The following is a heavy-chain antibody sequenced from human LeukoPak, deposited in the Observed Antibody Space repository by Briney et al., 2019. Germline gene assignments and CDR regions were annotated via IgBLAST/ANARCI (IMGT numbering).Heavy chain of an antibody. V-gene: IGHV3-23*01. Sequence: GGSLRLSCAATGFTFSSYAMSWVRQAPGQGLEWVSAISGSGGSTYYADSVKGRFTISRDIAKNSLYRQMNSLRAEDTAVYYCARDLFYAFDIWGQGTMVTVFS. CDR2: ISGSGGST. CDR3: ARDLFYAFDI. J-gene: IGHJ3*02. CDR1: GFTFSSYA.